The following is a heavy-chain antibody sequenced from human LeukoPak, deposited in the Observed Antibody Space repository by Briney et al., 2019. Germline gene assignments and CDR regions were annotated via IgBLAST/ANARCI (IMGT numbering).Heavy chain of an antibody. J-gene: IGHJ4*02. Sequence: GGSLRLSCATSGFTFSTYAMNWVRQAPGKGLERVSAISGSGGRTYYADSLKGRFTISRDNSKNTLYLQMNSLRAEDTAVYYCAKVFYRPTLIAVVTKGYFDYWGQGTLVTVSS. CDR1: GFTFSTYA. D-gene: IGHD3-22*01. CDR2: ISGSGGRT. CDR3: AKVFYRPTLIAVVTKGYFDY. V-gene: IGHV3-23*01.